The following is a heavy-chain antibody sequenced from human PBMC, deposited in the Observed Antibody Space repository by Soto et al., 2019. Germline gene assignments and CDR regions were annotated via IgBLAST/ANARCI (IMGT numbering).Heavy chain of an antibody. V-gene: IGHV4-61*01. CDR1: GGSVSSGSYY. J-gene: IGHJ4*02. Sequence: SETQSLTCTVSGGSVSSGSYYWSWIRQPPGKGLEWIGYIYYSGSTNYNPSLKSRVTISVDTSKNQFSLKLSSVTAADTAVYYCARGWYYYDSSGYPNFDYWGQGTLVTVSS. D-gene: IGHD3-22*01. CDR3: ARGWYYYDSSGYPNFDY. CDR2: IYYSGST.